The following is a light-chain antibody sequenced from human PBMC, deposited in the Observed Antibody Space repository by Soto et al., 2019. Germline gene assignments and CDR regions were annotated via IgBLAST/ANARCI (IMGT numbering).Light chain of an antibody. CDR1: QSIDSGY. V-gene: IGKV3-20*01. Sequence: EIALTQSPGTLSLSPGEGATLSCRASQSIDSGYLAWYQQKPGQAPRLLMYGASSRPTGISDRFSGSGSGTDFTLTISRLEPEDFSVYDCQQYGTPPFTFGQGTKLEIK. J-gene: IGKJ2*01. CDR2: GAS. CDR3: QQYGTPPFT.